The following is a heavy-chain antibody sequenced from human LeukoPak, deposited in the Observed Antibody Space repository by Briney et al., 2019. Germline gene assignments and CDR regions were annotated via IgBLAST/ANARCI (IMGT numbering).Heavy chain of an antibody. CDR1: GFTFSTYW. D-gene: IGHD3-22*01. CDR2: IKSDGST. V-gene: IGHV3-74*01. J-gene: IGHJ1*01. Sequence: GGSLRLSCAASGFTFSTYWMHWVRQAPGKGLVWVSRIKSDGSTNYADSVKGRFTISRDNAKNTVSLQMNSLRAEDTGVYCCARAPSEIGGYYPEYFRHWGQGTLVTVSS. CDR3: ARAPSEIGGYYPEYFRH.